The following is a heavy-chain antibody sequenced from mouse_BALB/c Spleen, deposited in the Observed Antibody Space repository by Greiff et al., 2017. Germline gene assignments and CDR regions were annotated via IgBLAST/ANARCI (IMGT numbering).Heavy chain of an antibody. V-gene: IGHV1-69*02. CDR3: ARDRGLRWYFDV. J-gene: IGHJ1*01. Sequence: VQLQQPGAELVKPEASVKLSCKASGYTFTSYWMHWVKQRPGQGLEWIGEIDPSDSYTNYNQKFKGKATLTVDKSSSTAYMQLSSLTSEDSAVYYCARDRGLRWYFDVWGAGTTVTVSS. D-gene: IGHD2-2*01. CDR2: IDPSDSYT. CDR1: GYTFTSYW.